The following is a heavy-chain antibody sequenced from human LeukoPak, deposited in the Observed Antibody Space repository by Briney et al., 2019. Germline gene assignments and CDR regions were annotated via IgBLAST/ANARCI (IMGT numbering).Heavy chain of an antibody. Sequence: PSETLSVTCTVSGGSISSYYWSWIRQPPGKGLEWIGYIYDSGSTNYNPSLKSRVTISIDTSKNQFSLKLSSVTAADTALYYCARHWSYWYFDLWGRGTLVTVSS. J-gene: IGHJ2*01. CDR3: ARHWSYWYFDL. V-gene: IGHV4-59*08. CDR1: GGSISSYY. CDR2: IYDSGST. D-gene: IGHD3-3*01.